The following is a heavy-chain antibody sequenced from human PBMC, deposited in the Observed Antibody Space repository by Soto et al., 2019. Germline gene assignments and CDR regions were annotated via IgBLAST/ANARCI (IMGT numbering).Heavy chain of an antibody. CDR1: GFTFSSYS. CDR2: ISSSSSTI. J-gene: IGHJ5*02. V-gene: IGHV3-48*01. Sequence: EVQLVESGGGLVQPGVALRLSCAASGFTFSSYSMNWVRQAPGKGLEWVSYISSSSSTIYYADSVKGRFTISRDNAKNSLDLQMNSLRAEDTAVYYCDTEEGLLHWFDPWGQGTLVTVSS. D-gene: IGHD2-15*01. CDR3: DTEEGLLHWFDP.